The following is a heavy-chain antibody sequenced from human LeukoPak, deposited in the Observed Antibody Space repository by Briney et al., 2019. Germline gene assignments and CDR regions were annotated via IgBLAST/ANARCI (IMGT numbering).Heavy chain of an antibody. CDR3: ARGRSGYYSSVSDY. Sequence: GGSLRLSCAASGFTFSTYSMNWVRQAPGKGLEWVSSISSSSSYIYYADSVKGRFTISRDNAKNSLYLQMNSLRAEDTAVYYCARGRSGYYSSVSDYWGQGTLVTVSS. CDR1: GFTFSTYS. V-gene: IGHV3-21*06. J-gene: IGHJ4*02. D-gene: IGHD3-22*01. CDR2: ISSSSSYI.